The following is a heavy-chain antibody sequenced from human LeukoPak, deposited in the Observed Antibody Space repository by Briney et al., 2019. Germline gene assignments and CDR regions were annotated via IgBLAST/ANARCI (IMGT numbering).Heavy chain of an antibody. CDR1: GFTFSSYS. Sequence: PGGSLRLSCAASGFTFSSYSMNWVRQAPGKGLEWVSSISSSSSYIYYADSVKGRFTISRDNAKNSLYLQMNSLRAEDTAVYYCARERGGFGRPNAFDIWGQGTMVTVSS. V-gene: IGHV3-21*01. CDR3: ARERGGFGRPNAFDI. CDR2: ISSSSSYI. J-gene: IGHJ3*02. D-gene: IGHD3-16*01.